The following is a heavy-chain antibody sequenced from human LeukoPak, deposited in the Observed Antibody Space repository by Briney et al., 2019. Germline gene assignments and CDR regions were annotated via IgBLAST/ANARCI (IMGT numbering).Heavy chain of an antibody. Sequence: SETLSLTCTVSGGSISSYYWSWIRQPPGKGLEWIGYIYYSGSTNYNPSLKSRVTLSVDTSKNQFSLKLSSVTAADMAVYYCARGPYSSGEDYWGQGTLVTVSS. CDR2: IYYSGST. V-gene: IGHV4-59*01. J-gene: IGHJ4*02. CDR3: ARGPYSSGEDY. CDR1: GGSISSYY. D-gene: IGHD6-19*01.